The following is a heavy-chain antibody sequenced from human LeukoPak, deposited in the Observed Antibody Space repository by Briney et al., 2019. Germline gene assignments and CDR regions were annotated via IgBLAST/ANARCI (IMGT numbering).Heavy chain of an antibody. J-gene: IGHJ5*02. V-gene: IGHV3-15*01. CDR1: GFTFSNAW. D-gene: IGHD4-17*01. CDR2: IKSKTDGGTT. CDR3: TTVGDYEDWFDP. Sequence: PGGSLRLSCAASGFTFSNAWMSWVRQAPGKGREWVGRIKSKTDGGTTDYAAPVKGRFTISRDDSKNTLYLKMNSLKTEDTAVYYCTTVGDYEDWFDPWGQGTLVTVSS.